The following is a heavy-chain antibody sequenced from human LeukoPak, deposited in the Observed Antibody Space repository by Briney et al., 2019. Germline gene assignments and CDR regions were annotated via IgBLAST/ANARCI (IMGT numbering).Heavy chain of an antibody. J-gene: IGHJ4*02. V-gene: IGHV3-21*01. CDR3: ARGRITMIPDY. CDR1: GSTFSSYS. CDR2: ISSSSSYI. D-gene: IGHD3-22*01. Sequence: GGSLRLSCAASGSTFSSYSMNWVRQAPGKGLEWVSSISSSSSYIYYADSVKGRFTISRDNAKNSLYLQMNSLRAEDTAVYYCARGRITMIPDYWGQGTLVTVSS.